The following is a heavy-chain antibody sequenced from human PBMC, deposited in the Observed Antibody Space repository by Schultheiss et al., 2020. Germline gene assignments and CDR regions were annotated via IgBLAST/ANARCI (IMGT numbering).Heavy chain of an antibody. CDR2: INPSGGST. D-gene: IGHD6-6*01. J-gene: IGHJ6*02. CDR3: ARDRYSSSPDYYYGMDV. Sequence: ASVKVSCEASGYTFTGYFMHWVRQAPGQGLEWMVIINPSGGSTSYAQKFQGRVTMTRDTSTSTVYMELSSLRSEDTAVYYCARDRYSSSPDYYYGMDVWGQGTTVTV. CDR1: GYTFTGYF. V-gene: IGHV1-46*01.